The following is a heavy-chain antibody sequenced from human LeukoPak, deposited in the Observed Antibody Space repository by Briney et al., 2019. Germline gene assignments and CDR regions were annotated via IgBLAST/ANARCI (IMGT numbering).Heavy chain of an antibody. CDR1: GGSFSGYY. CDR2: INHSGST. J-gene: IGHJ4*02. D-gene: IGHD2/OR15-2a*01. Sequence: PSETLSLTCAVYGGSFSGYYWCWIRQPPGKGLEWIGEINHSGSTNYNPSLKSRVTISLDTSKNQFSLKLSSVTAADTAVYYCAGHHPRNTVDFWGQGTLVTVSS. CDR3: AGHHPRNTVDF. V-gene: IGHV4-34*01.